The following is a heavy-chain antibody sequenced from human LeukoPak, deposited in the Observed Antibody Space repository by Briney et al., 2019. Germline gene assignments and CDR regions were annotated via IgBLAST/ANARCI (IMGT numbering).Heavy chain of an antibody. CDR1: GGSISSYY. J-gene: IGHJ5*02. CDR2: IYYSGST. CDR3: ARGGSWFDP. V-gene: IGHV4-59*01. D-gene: IGHD3-10*01. Sequence: PSETLSLTCTVSGGSISSYYRSWIRQPPGKGLEWIGYIYYSGSTNYNPSLKSRVTISVDTSKNQFSLKLTSVTAADTAVYYCARGGSWFDPWGQGTLVTVSS.